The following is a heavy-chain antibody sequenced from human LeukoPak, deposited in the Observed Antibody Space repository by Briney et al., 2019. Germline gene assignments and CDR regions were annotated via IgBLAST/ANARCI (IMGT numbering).Heavy chain of an antibody. V-gene: IGHV3-9*01. Sequence: GGSLRLSCAASGFTFDDYAMHWVRQAPGKGQEWVSGTSWNSGSIGYADSVKGRFTISRDNAKNSLYLQMNSLRAEDTALYYCAKDFRDDSSGYYYIFALDAFDIWGQGTMVTVSS. D-gene: IGHD3-22*01. J-gene: IGHJ3*02. CDR1: GFTFDDYA. CDR2: TSWNSGSI. CDR3: AKDFRDDSSGYYYIFALDAFDI.